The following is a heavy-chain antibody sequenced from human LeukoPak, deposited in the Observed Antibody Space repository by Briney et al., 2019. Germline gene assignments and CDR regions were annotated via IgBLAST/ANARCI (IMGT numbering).Heavy chain of an antibody. CDR1: GFTVSSNY. Sequence: GGSLRLSCAASGFTVSSNYMSWVRQAPGKGLEWVSVIYSGGSTYYADSVKGRFTLSRDNSKNTLYLQMNSLRAEDTAVYYCARVGSGWYYFDYWGQGTLVTVSS. V-gene: IGHV3-66*01. CDR2: IYSGGST. J-gene: IGHJ4*02. D-gene: IGHD6-19*01. CDR3: ARVGSGWYYFDY.